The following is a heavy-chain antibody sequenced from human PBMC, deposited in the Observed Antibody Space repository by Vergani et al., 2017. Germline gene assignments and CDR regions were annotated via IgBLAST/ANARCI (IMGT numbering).Heavy chain of an antibody. D-gene: IGHD6-13*01. CDR1: GGSISSGGYY. CDR3: ARDGASSSWSAFDY. J-gene: IGHJ4*02. V-gene: IGHV4-31*03. Sequence: QVQLQESGPGLVKPSQTLSLTCTVSGGSISSGGYYWSWIRQHPGKGLEGIGYIYYSGSTYYNPSLKSRVTISVDTSKNQFSLKLSSVTAADTAVYYCARDGASSSWSAFDYWGQGTLVTVSS. CDR2: IYYSGST.